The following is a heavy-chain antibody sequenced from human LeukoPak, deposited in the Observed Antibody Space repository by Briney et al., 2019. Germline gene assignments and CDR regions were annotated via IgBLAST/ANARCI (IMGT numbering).Heavy chain of an antibody. CDR3: ARVEEGYSSSWQNYYFDY. V-gene: IGHV3-21*01. CDR1: GFTFSSYS. D-gene: IGHD6-13*01. CDR2: ISSSSSYI. Sequence: GGSLRLSCAASGFTFSSYSMNWVRQAPGKGLEWVSSISSSSSYIYYADSVKGRFTISRDNAKNSLYLQMNSLRAEDTAVYYCARVEEGYSSSWQNYYFDYWGQGTLVTVSS. J-gene: IGHJ4*02.